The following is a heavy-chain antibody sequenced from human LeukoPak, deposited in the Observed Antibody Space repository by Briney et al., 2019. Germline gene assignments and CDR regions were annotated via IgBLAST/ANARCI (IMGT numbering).Heavy chain of an antibody. Sequence: ASVKVSCKASGYTFTSYDINWVRQATGQGLEWMGWMNPNSGNTGYAQRFQGRVTMTRNTSISTAYMELSSLRSEDTAVYYYARAVNWNSYYYYMDVWGKGTTVTVSS. J-gene: IGHJ6*03. CDR3: ARAVNWNSYYYYMDV. CDR2: MNPNSGNT. CDR1: GYTFTSYD. D-gene: IGHD1-7*01. V-gene: IGHV1-8*01.